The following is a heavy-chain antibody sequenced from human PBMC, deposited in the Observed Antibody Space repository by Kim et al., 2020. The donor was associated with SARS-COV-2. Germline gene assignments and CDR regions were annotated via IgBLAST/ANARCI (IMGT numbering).Heavy chain of an antibody. V-gene: IGHV5-51*01. D-gene: IGHD3-10*01. Sequence: YSPTFQGQVIISADKSISTAYLQWSSLKASDTAMYYCARSLVQHGEVDYWGQGTLVTVSS. CDR3: ARSLVQHGEVDY. J-gene: IGHJ4*02.